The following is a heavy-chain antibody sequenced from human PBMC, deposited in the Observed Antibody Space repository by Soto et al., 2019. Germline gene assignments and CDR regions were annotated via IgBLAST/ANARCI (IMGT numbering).Heavy chain of an antibody. D-gene: IGHD5-18*01. J-gene: IGHJ4*02. CDR3: ARGSQYNYGPLAYFDY. V-gene: IGHV3-30*03. CDR2: ITYDGSHQ. Sequence: QVKLVESGGGVVHPGGSLRLSCAASGFGFDAYGIHWVRRAPGKGLEWVAVITYDGSHQYYRDSVKGRFTISRDNVRKTMFLQMDNLQPEDTAMYFCARGSQYNYGPLAYFDYWGQGTLVTVSS. CDR1: GFGFDAYG.